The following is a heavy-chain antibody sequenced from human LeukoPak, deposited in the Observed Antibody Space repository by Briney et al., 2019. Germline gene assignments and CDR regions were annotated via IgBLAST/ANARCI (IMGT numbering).Heavy chain of an antibody. CDR1: GGSISSYY. Sequence: SSETLSLTCTVSGGSISSYYWSWIRHPAGKGLEWIGRMYSSGSTNYNPSLKSRVIMSVDTSKNQFSLKLSSVTAADTAVYYCARDHSSWKGAFDVWGQGTMVTVSS. CDR3: ARDHSSWKGAFDV. J-gene: IGHJ3*01. V-gene: IGHV4-4*07. D-gene: IGHD1-1*01. CDR2: MYSSGST.